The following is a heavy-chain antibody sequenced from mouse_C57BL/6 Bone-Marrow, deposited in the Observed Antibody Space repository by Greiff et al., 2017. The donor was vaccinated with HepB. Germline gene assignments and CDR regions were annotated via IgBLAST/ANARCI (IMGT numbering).Heavy chain of an antibody. CDR2: INPNNGGT. J-gene: IGHJ1*03. D-gene: IGHD1-1*01. Sequence: EVQLQQSGPELVKPGASVKISCKASGYTFTDYYMNWVKQSHGKSLEWIGDINPNNGGTSYNQKFKGKATLTVDKSSSTAYMELRSLTSEDSAVYYCARGTDYGSSYDWYFDVWGTGTTVTVSS. CDR1: GYTFTDYY. CDR3: ARGTDYGSSYDWYFDV. V-gene: IGHV1-26*01.